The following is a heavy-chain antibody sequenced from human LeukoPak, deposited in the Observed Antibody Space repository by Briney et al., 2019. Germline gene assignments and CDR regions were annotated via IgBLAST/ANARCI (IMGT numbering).Heavy chain of an antibody. CDR2: IYYSGST. D-gene: IGHD3-3*01. V-gene: IGHV4-59*01. Sequence: SETLSLTCTVSGGSISSYYWSWIRQPPGKGLEWIGYIYYSGSTNYNPSLKSRVTISVDTSKNQFSLKLSSVTAADTDVYYCARGPIFGVVTTWGQGTLVTVSS. CDR3: ARGPIFGVVTT. CDR1: GGSISSYY. J-gene: IGHJ4*02.